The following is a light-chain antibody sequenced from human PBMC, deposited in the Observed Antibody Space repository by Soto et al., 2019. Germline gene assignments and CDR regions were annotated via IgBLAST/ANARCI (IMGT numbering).Light chain of an antibody. J-gene: IGLJ1*01. V-gene: IGLV1-47*01. CDR1: SSTIGINY. Sequence: QSVLTQPPSASGTPGQRVTISCSGSSSTIGINYVYWYQQLPGTAPELLIYRNNQRPSGVPDRFSGSKSGTSASLAFSGFRSEDEADYYCAAWDDSLSGYVFGTGTKVTVL. CDR3: AAWDDSLSGYV. CDR2: RNN.